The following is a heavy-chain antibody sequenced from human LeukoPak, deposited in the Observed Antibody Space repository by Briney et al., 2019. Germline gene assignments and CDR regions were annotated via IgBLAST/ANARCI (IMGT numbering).Heavy chain of an antibody. CDR1: GFTFSKHN. Sequence: GGSLRLSCAASGFTFSKHNMNWVRQAPMKGLEWVASIGSDGTYIYYADSVQGRFSISRDNAKNSLYLQMNSLRAEDTAVYYCARKMKTGDRVGTFDIWGQGTMVTVSS. V-gene: IGHV3-21*01. D-gene: IGHD1-1*01. CDR2: IGSDGTYI. CDR3: ARKMKTGDRVGTFDI. J-gene: IGHJ3*02.